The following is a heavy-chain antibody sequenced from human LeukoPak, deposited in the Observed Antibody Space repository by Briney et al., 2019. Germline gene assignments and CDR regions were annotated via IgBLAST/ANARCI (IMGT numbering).Heavy chain of an antibody. J-gene: IGHJ6*02. CDR3: ARAGDGYKPYYYYYGMDV. V-gene: IGHV3-53*01. CDR2: IYSGGST. D-gene: IGHD5-24*01. Sequence: GGSLRLSCAASGFTVSTNYMSWVRQAPGKGLKWVSFIYSGGSTYYADSVKGRFTISRDNSKNTRYLQMNSLRAEDTAVYYCARAGDGYKPYYYYYGMDVWGQGTTVTVSS. CDR1: GFTVSTNY.